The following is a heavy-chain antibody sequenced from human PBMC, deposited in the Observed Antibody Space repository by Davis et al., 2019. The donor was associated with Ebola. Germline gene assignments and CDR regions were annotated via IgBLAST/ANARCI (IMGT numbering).Heavy chain of an antibody. V-gene: IGHV3-21*01. Sequence: GESLKISCAGSGFTFTRYSMNWVRQAPGKGLEWVSSISSFSNYIYYADSVRGRFTISRDNAANSLYLQMNSLRAEDTAVYYCARDWSNWDFDYWGQGALVTVSS. CDR3: ARDWSNWDFDY. J-gene: IGHJ4*02. CDR2: ISSFSNYI. D-gene: IGHD7-27*01. CDR1: GFTFTRYS.